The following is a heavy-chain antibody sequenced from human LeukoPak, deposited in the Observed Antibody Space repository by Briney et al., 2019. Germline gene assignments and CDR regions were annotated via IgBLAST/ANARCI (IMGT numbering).Heavy chain of an antibody. V-gene: IGHV3-48*03. CDR2: ISSSGSTI. J-gene: IGHJ4*02. CDR3: ARAPGYCSGGNCHDSPRFDH. D-gene: IGHD2-15*01. Sequence: PGGSLRLSCGASGFPFRSYEMNWVRQAPGKGLEWISYISSSGSTIYYADSVKGRFTISRDNAKNSLYLQMNTLRAEDTGFYYCARAPGYCSGGNCHDSPRFDHWGQGTLVTVSS. CDR1: GFPFRSYE.